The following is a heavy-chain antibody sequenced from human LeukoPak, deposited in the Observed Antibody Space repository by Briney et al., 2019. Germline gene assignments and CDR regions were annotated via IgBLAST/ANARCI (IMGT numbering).Heavy chain of an antibody. CDR2: IIPIFGTA. V-gene: IGHV1-69*13. CDR3: ARVRPDYGDYPYYYYGMDV. J-gene: IGHJ6*02. D-gene: IGHD4-17*01. Sequence: GASVKVSCKASGGTFSSYAISWVRQAPGQGLEWMGGIIPIFGTANYAQKFQGRVTITADESTSTAYMELSSLRSEDTAVYYCARVRPDYGDYPYYYYGMDVWGQGTTVTVSS. CDR1: GGTFSSYA.